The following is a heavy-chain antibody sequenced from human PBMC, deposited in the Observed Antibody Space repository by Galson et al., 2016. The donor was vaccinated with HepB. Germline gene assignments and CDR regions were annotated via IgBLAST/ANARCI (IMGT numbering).Heavy chain of an antibody. CDR2: IGNKGTTT. J-gene: IGHJ6*02. D-gene: IGHD2-2*01. V-gene: IGHV3-64*02. Sequence: SLRLSCAASGFTLSSYAIYWVRQAPGKGLEYVAAIGNKGTTTYYAESVKGRFTISRDNSKNTLYLQMGSLRTDDMAIYYCARGHINGHQLYFGLDVWGHGTTVTVSS. CDR3: ARGHINGHQLYFGLDV. CDR1: GFTLSSYA.